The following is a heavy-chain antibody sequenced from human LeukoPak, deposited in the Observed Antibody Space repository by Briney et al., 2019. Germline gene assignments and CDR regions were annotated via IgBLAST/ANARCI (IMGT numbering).Heavy chain of an antibody. V-gene: IGHV4-59*01. CDR3: ARATGGWYGYYYYYYMDV. CDR2: IYYSGST. D-gene: IGHD6-19*01. Sequence: SETLSLTCTVSGGSIRSYYWSWIRQPPGKGLEWIGYIYYSGSTNYNPSLKSRVTISVDTSKNQFSLKLSSVTAADTAVYYRARATGGWYGYYYYYYMDVWGKGTTVTISS. CDR1: GGSIRSYY. J-gene: IGHJ6*03.